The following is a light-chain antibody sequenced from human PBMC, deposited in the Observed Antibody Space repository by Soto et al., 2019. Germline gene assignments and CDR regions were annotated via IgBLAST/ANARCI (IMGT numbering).Light chain of an antibody. CDR3: QQYNDN. Sequence: DVQMTQSPSTLSASVGDRVTITCRASHNIKNWLAWHQLKPGKAPKLLIYLASSLESGVPSRFSGSGFGTEFTLTISSLQPDDFATYYCQQYNDNFGQGTRLDI. CDR2: LAS. V-gene: IGKV1-5*03. CDR1: HNIKNW. J-gene: IGKJ2*01.